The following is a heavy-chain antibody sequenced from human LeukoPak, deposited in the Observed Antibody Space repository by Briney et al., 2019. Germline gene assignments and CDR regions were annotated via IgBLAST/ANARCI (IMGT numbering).Heavy chain of an antibody. Sequence: KPSETLSLTCTVSGGSISDYYWTWIRQPPGKGLEWIGHIYYSGNTIYNPSLKSRVTISVDTSKNQFSLKLSSVTAADTAVYYCARRHPGYDILTGYRKGALDYWGQGTLVTVSS. CDR3: ARRHPGYDILTGYRKGALDY. D-gene: IGHD3-9*01. V-gene: IGHV4-59*12. CDR2: IYYSGNT. CDR1: GGSISDYY. J-gene: IGHJ4*02.